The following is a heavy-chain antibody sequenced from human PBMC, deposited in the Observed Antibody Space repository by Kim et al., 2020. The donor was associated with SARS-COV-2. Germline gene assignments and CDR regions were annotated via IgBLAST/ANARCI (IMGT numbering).Heavy chain of an antibody. J-gene: IGHJ6*01. CDR2: IYYDGSNK. D-gene: IGHD3-3*01. CDR3: AKDAKYYDFGSGYFRNPAGYYYYSHIREV. V-gene: IGHV3-30*18. Sequence: GGSLRLSCAASGFTFSSYCMHWVRQAPGKGLEWVAVIYYDGSNKYYADSVKGRFTISSDNSKNTLYLQMNSLRAEDTAAYYCAKDAKYYDFGSGYFRNPAGYYYYSHIREVWGQDTTVRVSS. CDR1: GFTFSSYC.